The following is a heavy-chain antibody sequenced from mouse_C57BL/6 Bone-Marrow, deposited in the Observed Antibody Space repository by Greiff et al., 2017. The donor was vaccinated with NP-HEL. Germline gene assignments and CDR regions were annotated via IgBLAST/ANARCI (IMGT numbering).Heavy chain of an antibody. D-gene: IGHD2-5*01. V-gene: IGHV1-81*01. CDR2: IYPRSGNT. CDR1: SYTFTSYG. J-gene: IGHJ1*03. Sequence: QVQLQQSGAELARPGASVKLSCKASSYTFTSYGISWVKQRTGQGLEWIGEIYPRSGNTYYNEKFKGKATLTADKSSSTAYMELRSLTSEDSAVYFCARWPAYYSNYGYFDVWGTGTTVTVSS. CDR3: ARWPAYYSNYGYFDV.